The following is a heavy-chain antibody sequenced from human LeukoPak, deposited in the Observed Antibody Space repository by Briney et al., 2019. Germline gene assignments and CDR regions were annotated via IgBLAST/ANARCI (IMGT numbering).Heavy chain of an antibody. Sequence: SETLSLTCSVSGDSITGGTYSWGWVRQPPGKGLEWIANIYYSGTTFYNPSLKSRITVSLDESKNQFSLKMTSVTAADTAVYYCARGSPGTIFDYWGQGTLVTVSS. CDR1: GDSITGGTYS. D-gene: IGHD3-10*01. CDR3: ARGSPGTIFDY. V-gene: IGHV4-39*07. J-gene: IGHJ4*02. CDR2: IYYSGTT.